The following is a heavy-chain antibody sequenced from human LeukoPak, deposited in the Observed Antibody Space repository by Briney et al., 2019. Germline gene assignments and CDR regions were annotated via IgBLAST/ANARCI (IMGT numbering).Heavy chain of an antibody. CDR2: IRSKAYGGTT. V-gene: IGHV3-49*04. D-gene: IGHD3-22*01. CDR3: ARGLYYYDSSGYYNFDY. CDR1: GFTFGDYA. J-gene: IGHJ4*02. Sequence: PGGSLRLSRTASGFTFGDYAMSWVRQAPGKGLEWVGFIRSKAYGGTTEYAASVKGRFTISRDDSKSIAYLQMNSLKTEDTAVYYCARGLYYYDSSGYYNFDYWGQGTLVTVSS.